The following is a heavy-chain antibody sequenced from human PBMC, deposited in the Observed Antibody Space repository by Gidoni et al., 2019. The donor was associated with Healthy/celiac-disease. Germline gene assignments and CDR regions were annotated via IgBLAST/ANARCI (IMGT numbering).Heavy chain of an antibody. D-gene: IGHD3-3*01. J-gene: IGHJ4*02. V-gene: IGHV4-39*01. CDR1: GGSISSSSYY. CDR3: AGQPYDFWSGYYPVDY. Sequence: QLQLQESGPGLVKPSETLSLTCTVSGGSISSSSYYWGWIRQPPGKGLEWIGSIYYSGSTYYNPSLKSRVTISVDTSKNQFSLKLSSVTAADTAVYYCAGQPYDFWSGYYPVDYWGQGTLVTVSS. CDR2: IYYSGST.